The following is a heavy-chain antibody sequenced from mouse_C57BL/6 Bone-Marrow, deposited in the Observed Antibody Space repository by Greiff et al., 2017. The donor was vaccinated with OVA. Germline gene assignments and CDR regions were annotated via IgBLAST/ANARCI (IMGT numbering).Heavy chain of an antibody. CDR2: IWSDGST. V-gene: IGHV2-6*03. CDR3: ARRGSGAMDY. J-gene: IGHJ4*01. D-gene: IGHD3-2*02. CDR1: GFSLTSYG. Sequence: VKLMESGPGLVAPSQSLSITCTVSGFSLTSYGVHWVRQPPGKGLEWLVVIWSDGSTTYNSAIKYRLSISKDNSKSQVFLKMNRLQTDDTAMYYCARRGSGAMDYWGQGTSVTVSS.